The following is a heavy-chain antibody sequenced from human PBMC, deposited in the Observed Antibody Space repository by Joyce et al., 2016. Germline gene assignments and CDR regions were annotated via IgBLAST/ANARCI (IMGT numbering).Heavy chain of an antibody. Sequence: VQVVESGGGLIQPGGSLRLSCAVSGFTVSSDFMMWVRQAVGKGLEWVSTIYSGTDSTHYAASVEGRFTISRDNSKNTLSLQMNTLRGEDTARYYCATRGAWGKGTTVTVSS. J-gene: IGHJ6*04. CDR3: ATRGA. CDR2: IYSGTDST. CDR1: GFTVSSDF. V-gene: IGHV3-53*01.